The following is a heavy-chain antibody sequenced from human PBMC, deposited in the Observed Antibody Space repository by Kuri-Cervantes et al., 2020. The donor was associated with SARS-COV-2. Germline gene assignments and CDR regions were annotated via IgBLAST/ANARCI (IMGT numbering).Heavy chain of an antibody. CDR2: INYSGTT. CDR3: ASGSFGSNDF. D-gene: IGHD3-10*01. CDR1: GGSFSDNH. V-gene: IGHV4-34*01. J-gene: IGHJ4*02. Sequence: SETLSLTCAVYGGSFSDNHWTWVRQPPGKGLEWIGEINYSGTTNYNPSLKSRVTMSVDTSKNQFSLNLTSVTAADTAVYYCASGSFGSNDFWGQGTLVTVSS.